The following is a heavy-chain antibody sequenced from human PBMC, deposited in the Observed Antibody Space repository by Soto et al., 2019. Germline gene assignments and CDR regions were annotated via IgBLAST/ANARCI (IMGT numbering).Heavy chain of an antibody. CDR1: GGSTSSYY. CDR3: ASTPGDYDILTGYYNPTLFDY. Sequence: SETLSLTCTVSGGSTSSYYWSWIRQPPGKGLEWIGYIYYSGSTNYNPSLKSRVTISVDTSKNQFSLKLSSVTAADTAVYYCASTPGDYDILTGYYNPTLFDYWGQGTLVTVSS. V-gene: IGHV4-59*01. D-gene: IGHD3-9*01. CDR2: IYYSGST. J-gene: IGHJ4*02.